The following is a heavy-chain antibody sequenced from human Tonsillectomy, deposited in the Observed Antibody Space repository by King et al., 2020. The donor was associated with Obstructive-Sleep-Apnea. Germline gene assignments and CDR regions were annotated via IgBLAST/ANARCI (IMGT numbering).Heavy chain of an antibody. CDR3: ARXFXXSSGWSNXXXX. CDR1: GFTFDDYG. J-gene: IGHJ5*02. D-gene: IGHD6-19*01. V-gene: IGHV3-20*01. CDR2: INWNGGST. Sequence: VQLVESGGGVVRPGGSLRLSCAASGFTFDDYGMSWVRQAPGKGLEWVSCINWNGGSTGYADSVKGRFTISRDNAKNSLYLQMNSRRAEDTALYHCARXFXXSSGWSNXXXXXGQGTLVTVSS.